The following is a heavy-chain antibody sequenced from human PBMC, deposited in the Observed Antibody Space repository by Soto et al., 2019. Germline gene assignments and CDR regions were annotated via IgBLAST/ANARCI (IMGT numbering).Heavy chain of an antibody. D-gene: IGHD3-16*01. Sequence: QVQLVESGGGVVQPGRSLRLSCAASGFTFRNYGMHWVRQAPGKGLEWVAVIWYDGSNEYYADSVKGRFTISRDNSKNTVYLQMNSLRDEDTAVYFCARDRTNYGDYLGQGTLVTVSS. CDR2: IWYDGSNE. CDR1: GFTFRNYG. CDR3: ARDRTNYGDY. J-gene: IGHJ4*02. V-gene: IGHV3-33*01.